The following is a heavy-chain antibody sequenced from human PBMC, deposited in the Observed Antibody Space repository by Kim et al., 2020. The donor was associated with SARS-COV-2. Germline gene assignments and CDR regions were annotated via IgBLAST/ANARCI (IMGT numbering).Heavy chain of an antibody. D-gene: IGHD6-13*01. V-gene: IGHV3-30*01. Sequence: NSVKDRFTISRDNSKNTLYLQKTSLRAEDPAVYYCARDLEGSWYAGFDYWGQGTLVTVSS. CDR3: ARDLEGSWYAGFDY. J-gene: IGHJ4*02.